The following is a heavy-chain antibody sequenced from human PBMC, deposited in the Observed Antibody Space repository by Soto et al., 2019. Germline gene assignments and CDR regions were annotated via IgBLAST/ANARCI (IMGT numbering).Heavy chain of an antibody. V-gene: IGHV1-2*02. CDR2: INPNSGST. Sequence: ASVKVSCKTSGNTFSTYYMHWVRQAPGQGLEWMGLINPNSGSTNYAQKFQGRLTMTRDTSTSTAYMELSRLRSDDTAVYYCARARPTYYYDSSGYCVFDYWGQGTLVTVSS. CDR3: ARARPTYYYDSSGYCVFDY. D-gene: IGHD3-22*01. CDR1: GNTFSTYY. J-gene: IGHJ4*02.